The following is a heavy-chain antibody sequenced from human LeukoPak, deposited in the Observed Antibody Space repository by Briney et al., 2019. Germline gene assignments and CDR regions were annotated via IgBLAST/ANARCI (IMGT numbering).Heavy chain of an antibody. CDR1: GDFITSDTYS. V-gene: IGHV4-61*02. Sequence: TSSETLSLTCTLSGDFITSDTYSWSWIRQPAGMQLEWIGRIYTTGTTNYNPSLRSRVTMSIDTSKNQFSLKLNSVTAADTAVYYCVRASVESGGAFDIWGQGTMVTVSS. CDR2: IYTTGTT. CDR3: VRASVESGGAFDI. J-gene: IGHJ3*02. D-gene: IGHD2-15*01.